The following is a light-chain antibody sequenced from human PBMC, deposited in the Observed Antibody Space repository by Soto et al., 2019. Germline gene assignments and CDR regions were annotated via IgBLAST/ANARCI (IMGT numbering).Light chain of an antibody. CDR2: DVS. Sequence: QSVLTQPTSVSGSPGQSIAISCTGASSDVGGFNYVSWYQHHPGKAPKLMICDVSDRPSGVSNRFSGSKSGNTASLTISGLQAEDEADYYCGSYTSSSTPWVFGTGTQLTVL. V-gene: IGLV2-14*03. J-gene: IGLJ1*01. CDR3: GSYTSSSTPWV. CDR1: SSDVGGFNY.